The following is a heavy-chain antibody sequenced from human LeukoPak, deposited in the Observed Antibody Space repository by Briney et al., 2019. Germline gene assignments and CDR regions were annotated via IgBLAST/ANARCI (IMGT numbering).Heavy chain of an antibody. CDR1: GDTVSSNSAA. CDR2: TYYRFKWYY. J-gene: IGHJ3*01. V-gene: IGHV6-1*01. Sequence: PSQTLSLTCDISGDTVSSNSAAWNWIRQSPSRGLEWLGRTYYRFKWYYDYAVSVKSRITISPATSKNQFSLQLNSVTADDTAVYYCARGFALDFWGQGTMVTVSS. CDR3: ARGFALDF.